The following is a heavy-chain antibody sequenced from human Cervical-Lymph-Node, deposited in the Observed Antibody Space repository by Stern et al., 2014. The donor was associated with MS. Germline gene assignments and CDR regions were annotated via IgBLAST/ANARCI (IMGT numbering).Heavy chain of an antibody. CDR2: MSLSGGGT. CDR3: AKDRELVVVTFDS. Sequence: EVQLVESGGGLVQPGGSLRLSCAASGFTFSDYAMSWVRQAPGKGLEWVSAMSLSGGGTFYADSVQGRFTISRDNSKNPLYLQMNSLRAEDTAVYYCAKDRELVVVTFDSWGQGTLVTVSS. V-gene: IGHV3-23*04. J-gene: IGHJ4*02. D-gene: IGHD2-15*01. CDR1: GFTFSDYA.